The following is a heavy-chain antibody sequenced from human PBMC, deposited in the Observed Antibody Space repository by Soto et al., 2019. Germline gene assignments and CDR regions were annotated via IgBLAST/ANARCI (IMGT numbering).Heavy chain of an antibody. D-gene: IGHD3-22*01. CDR1: GFTFRDYG. Sequence: EVQLLESGGGLVQTGGSLRLSCEASGFTFRDYGMSWVRQAPGKGLEWVSGISGSAGSRYYADPVKGRFTISRDKSKNTVSLQMNSLRADDTAVYYCVREGRNTYYYDSSGNFDCWAQGTLVTVSS. CDR3: VREGRNTYYYDSSGNFDC. CDR2: ISGSAGSR. V-gene: IGHV3-23*01. J-gene: IGHJ4*02.